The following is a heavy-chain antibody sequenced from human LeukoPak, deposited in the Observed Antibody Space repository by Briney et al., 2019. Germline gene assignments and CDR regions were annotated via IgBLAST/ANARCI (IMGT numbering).Heavy chain of an antibody. CDR3: AKDSAFYYIDV. V-gene: IGHV3-30*02. CDR2: IRYNGNNQ. Sequence: GGPLRLSCAASGFTFNNYGMHWVRQAPGKGLEGVAFIRYNGNNQYYADSVKGRFTISRDNSKNTLYLQMNSLKGDDTAVYYCAKDSAFYYIDVWGKGTTLIISS. D-gene: IGHD3-10*01. J-gene: IGHJ6*03. CDR1: GFTFNNYG.